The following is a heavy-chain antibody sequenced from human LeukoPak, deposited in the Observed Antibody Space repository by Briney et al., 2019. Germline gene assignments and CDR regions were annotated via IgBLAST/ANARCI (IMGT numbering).Heavy chain of an antibody. CDR1: GGSISSGGYY. CDR3: ARAGLAAAGTRPLDY. Sequence: SQTLSLTCTVSGGSISSGGYYWSWIRQHPGKGLEWIGYIYYSGSTYYNPSLKSRVTISVDTSKNQFSLKLSSVTAADTAVYYCARAGLAAAGTRPLDYWGQGTLVTVSS. J-gene: IGHJ4*02. CDR2: IYYSGST. V-gene: IGHV4-31*03. D-gene: IGHD6-13*01.